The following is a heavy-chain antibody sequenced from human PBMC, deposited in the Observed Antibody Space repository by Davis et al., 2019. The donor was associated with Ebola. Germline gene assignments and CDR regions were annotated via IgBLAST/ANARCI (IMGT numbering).Heavy chain of an antibody. CDR1: GFTFSSYW. CDR3: ARVRAYYYYYGMDV. V-gene: IGHV3-74*01. J-gene: IGHJ6*02. D-gene: IGHD4-17*01. CDR2: INSDGSST. Sequence: GESLKISCAASGFTFSSYWMHWVRQAPGKGLVWVSRINSDGSSTSYADSVKGRFTISRDNAKNTLYLQMNSLRAEDTAVYYCARVRAYYYYYGMDVWGQGTTVTVSS.